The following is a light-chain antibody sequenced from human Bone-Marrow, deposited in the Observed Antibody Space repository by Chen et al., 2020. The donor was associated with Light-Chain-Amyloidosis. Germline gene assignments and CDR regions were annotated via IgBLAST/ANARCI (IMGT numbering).Light chain of an antibody. CDR1: NIGHTS. V-gene: IGLV3-21*02. CDR2: DDS. Sequence: SYVLTQPSSVSVGPGQTATIACGGNNIGHTSVHWYQQTPGQAPLLVVYDDSDRPSGIPERLSGSNSGNTATLTISRVEAGDEADYYCQVWDRSSDRPVFGGGTKLTVL. J-gene: IGLJ3*02. CDR3: QVWDRSSDRPV.